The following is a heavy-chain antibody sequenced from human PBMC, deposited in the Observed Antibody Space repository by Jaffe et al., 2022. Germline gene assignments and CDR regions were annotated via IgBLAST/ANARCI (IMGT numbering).Heavy chain of an antibody. CDR3: TRGPPLYGDYAESDY. Sequence: EVQLVESGGGLVQPGRSLRLSCTASGFTFGDYAMSWFRQAPGKGLEWVGFIRSKAYGGTTEYAASVKGRFTISRDDSKSIAYLQMNSLKTEDTAVYYCTRGPPLYGDYAESDYWGQGTLVTVSS. V-gene: IGHV3-49*03. CDR1: GFTFGDYA. J-gene: IGHJ4*02. CDR2: IRSKAYGGTT. D-gene: IGHD4-17*01.